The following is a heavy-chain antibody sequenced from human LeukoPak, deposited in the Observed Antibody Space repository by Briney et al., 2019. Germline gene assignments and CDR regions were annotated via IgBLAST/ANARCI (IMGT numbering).Heavy chain of an antibody. CDR1: GFTFSSYS. CDR2: ITSGGNT. D-gene: IGHD6-19*01. J-gene: IGHJ4*02. Sequence: PGGSLRLSCAASGFTFSSYSMNWVRQAPGKGLEWVSGITSGGNTYYADSVKGRFTISRDNSKNTLYLQMNSLRAEDTAVYYCAKDVAGTLYYFDYWGQGTLVTVSS. V-gene: IGHV3-23*01. CDR3: AKDVAGTLYYFDY.